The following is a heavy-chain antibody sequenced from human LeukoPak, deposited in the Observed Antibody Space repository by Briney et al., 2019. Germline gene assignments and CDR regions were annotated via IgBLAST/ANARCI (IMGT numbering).Heavy chain of an antibody. CDR3: AKKSTTVITYYFDY. Sequence: GGSLRLSCAASGFTFNSYGMSWVRQAPGKGLEWVSGISGSGGSTYYADSVKGRFTISRDNSKNTLYLQMNSLRAEDTAVYYCAKKSTTVITYYFDYWGQGTLVTVSS. V-gene: IGHV3-23*01. CDR2: ISGSGGST. J-gene: IGHJ4*02. CDR1: GFTFNSYG. D-gene: IGHD4-11*01.